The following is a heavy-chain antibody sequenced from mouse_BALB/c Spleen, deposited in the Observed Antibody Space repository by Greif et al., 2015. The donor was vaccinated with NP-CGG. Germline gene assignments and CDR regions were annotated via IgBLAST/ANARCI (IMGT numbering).Heavy chain of an antibody. J-gene: IGHJ1*01. D-gene: IGHD2-1*01. Sequence: EVKLVESGPGLVKPSPSLSLTCTVTGYSITSDYAWNWIRQFPGNKLEWMGYISYSGSTSYNPSLKSRISITRDTSKNQFFLQLNSVTTEDTATYYCARFYGNYRYFDVWGAGTTVTVSS. V-gene: IGHV3-2*02. CDR2: ISYSGST. CDR3: ARFYGNYRYFDV. CDR1: GYSITSDYA.